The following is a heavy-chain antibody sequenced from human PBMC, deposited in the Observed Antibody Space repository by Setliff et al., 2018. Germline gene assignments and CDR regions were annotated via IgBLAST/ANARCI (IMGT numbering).Heavy chain of an antibody. V-gene: IGHV1-69*13. CDR2: IIPIFGTA. CDR3: ARGRHPPWSGYPYYYMDV. J-gene: IGHJ6*03. CDR1: GYTFATYG. D-gene: IGHD3-3*01. Sequence: SVKVSCKASGYTFATYGISWVRQAPGQGLEWMGGIIPIFGTANYAQKFQGRVTITADESTSTAYMELSSLRSEDTAVYYCARGRHPPWSGYPYYYMDVWGKGTTVTVS.